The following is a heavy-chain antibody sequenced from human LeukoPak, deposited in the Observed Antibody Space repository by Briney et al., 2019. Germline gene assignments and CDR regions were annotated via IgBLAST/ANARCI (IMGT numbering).Heavy chain of an antibody. J-gene: IGHJ4*02. Sequence: GGSLRLSCAASGCTFSSYAMHWVRQAPGKGLEWVAVISYDGSNKYYADSVKGRFTISRDNSKNTLYLQMNSLRAEDTAVYYCARSGAVYSSSWYFDYWGQGTLVTVSS. D-gene: IGHD6-13*01. CDR2: ISYDGSNK. V-gene: IGHV3-30-3*01. CDR1: GCTFSSYA. CDR3: ARSGAVYSSSWYFDY.